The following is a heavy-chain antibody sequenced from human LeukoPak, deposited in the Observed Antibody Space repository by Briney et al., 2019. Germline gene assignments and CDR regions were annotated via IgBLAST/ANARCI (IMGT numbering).Heavy chain of an antibody. D-gene: IGHD1-26*01. CDR1: GFTFSSYG. CDR2: ISGSGGST. J-gene: IGHJ3*02. Sequence: PGGSLILSCAASGFTFSSYGMHWVRQAPGRGLEWVSAISGSGGSTYYADSVKGRFTISRDNSKNTLYLQMNSLRAEDTAVYYCARDPWEGYDAFDIWGQGTMVTVSS. CDR3: ARDPWEGYDAFDI. V-gene: IGHV3-23*01.